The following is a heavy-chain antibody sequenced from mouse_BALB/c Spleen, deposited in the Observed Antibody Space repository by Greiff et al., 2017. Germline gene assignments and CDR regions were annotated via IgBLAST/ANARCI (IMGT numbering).Heavy chain of an antibody. V-gene: IGHV5-9-3*01. J-gene: IGHJ2*01. CDR3: ARHGIITTLGDYFDY. CDR1: GFTFSSYA. D-gene: IGHD1-1*01. CDR2: ISSGGSYT. Sequence: DVMLVESGGGLVKPGGSLKLSCAASGFTFSSYAMSWVRQTPEKRLEWVATISSGGSYTYYPDSVKGRFTISRDNAKNTLYLQMSSLRSEDTAMYYCARHGIITTLGDYFDYWGQGTTLTVSS.